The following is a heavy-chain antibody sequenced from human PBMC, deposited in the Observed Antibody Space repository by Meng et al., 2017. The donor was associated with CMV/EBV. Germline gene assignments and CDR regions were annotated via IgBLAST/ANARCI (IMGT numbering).Heavy chain of an antibody. CDR3: ARHGYSGYWAYYYGMDV. J-gene: IGHJ6*02. CDR2: ISSSSSYI. V-gene: IGHV3-21*01. Sequence: GESLRISCAASGFTFSSSSMNWVRQAPGKGLEWVSSISSSSSYIYYADSVKGRFTISRDNAKNSLYLQMNSLRAEDTAVYYCARHGYSGYWAYYYGMDVWGQGTTVTVSS. CDR1: GFTFSSSS. D-gene: IGHD5-12*01.